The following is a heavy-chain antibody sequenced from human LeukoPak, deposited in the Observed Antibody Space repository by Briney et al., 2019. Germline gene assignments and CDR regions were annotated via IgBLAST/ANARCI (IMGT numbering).Heavy chain of an antibody. D-gene: IGHD5-18*01. CDR1: GFPFSNYG. J-gene: IGHJ5*02. CDR3: ARVGVGYRYDNWFDP. CDR2: ISSSSSLI. V-gene: IGHV3-48*02. Sequence: GGSLRLSCAASGFPFSNYGMNWVRQSPGKGLEWISYISSSSSLIYYADSVKGRFTISRDNAKNSLYLQMNSLRDEDTAVYYCARVGVGYRYDNWFDPWGQGTLVTVSS.